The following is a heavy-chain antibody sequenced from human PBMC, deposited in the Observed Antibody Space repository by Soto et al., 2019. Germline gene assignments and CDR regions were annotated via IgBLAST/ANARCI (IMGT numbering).Heavy chain of an antibody. D-gene: IGHD2-21*02. V-gene: IGHV3-66*01. CDR1: GFTVSRND. CDR3: ARDRVVVTAIRARRSWSFDL. Sequence: EVQLVESGGGLVQPGGSLRLSCAASGFTVSRNDMSWVRQAPGKGLEWVSVIYSGDSTYYADSVKGRFTISRDNSKNTXYXXMNSLRAEDTAVYYCARDRVVVTAIRARRSWSFDLWGRGTLVTVSS. CDR2: IYSGDST. J-gene: IGHJ2*01.